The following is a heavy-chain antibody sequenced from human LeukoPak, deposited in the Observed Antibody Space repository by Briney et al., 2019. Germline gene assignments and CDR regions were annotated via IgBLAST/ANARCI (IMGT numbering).Heavy chain of an antibody. CDR3: TSSTVTKFYYYYYMDV. CDR2: IIPIFGTA. Sequence: ASVKVSCKASGGTFSSYAISWVRQAPGQGLEWMGGIIPIFGTANYAQKFQGRVTITTDESTSTAYMELSSLRSEDTAVYYCTSSTVTKFYYYYYMDVWGKGTTVTVSS. V-gene: IGHV1-69*05. J-gene: IGHJ6*03. D-gene: IGHD4-17*01. CDR1: GGTFSSYA.